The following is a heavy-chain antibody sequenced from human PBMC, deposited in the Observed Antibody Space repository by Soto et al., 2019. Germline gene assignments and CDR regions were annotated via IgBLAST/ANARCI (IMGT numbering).Heavy chain of an antibody. D-gene: IGHD3-3*01. CDR1: GFTFSDHY. Sequence: PGGSLRLSWAASGFTFSDHYMSWIRQAPGRGLEWVSFITSSGNYANYADSVKGRFTISRDNSKNSLYLQMNNLRADDTAVYYCARELEQIDYWGQGTLVTVSS. CDR3: ARELEQIDY. V-gene: IGHV3-11*06. CDR2: ITSSGNYA. J-gene: IGHJ4*02.